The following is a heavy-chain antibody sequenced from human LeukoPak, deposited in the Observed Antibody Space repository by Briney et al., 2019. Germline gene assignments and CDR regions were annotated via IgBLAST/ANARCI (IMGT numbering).Heavy chain of an antibody. Sequence: SETLSLTCTVSGGSISSSSYYWGWIRQPPGKGLEWIGSIYYSGSTYYNPSLKSRVTISVDTSKNQFSLKLTSVTAADTAVYFCARQSPGWAQVDHWGQGTLVTVSS. CDR3: ARQSPGWAQVDH. D-gene: IGHD5-24*01. V-gene: IGHV4-39*01. CDR1: GGSISSSSYY. CDR2: IYYSGST. J-gene: IGHJ4*02.